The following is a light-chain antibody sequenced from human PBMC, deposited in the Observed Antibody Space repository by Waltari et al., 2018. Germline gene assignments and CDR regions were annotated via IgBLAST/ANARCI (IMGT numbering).Light chain of an antibody. CDR3: ASWDDSLNGHWV. J-gene: IGLJ3*02. CDR1: ASNLGGTL. CDR2: RSD. Sequence: QSVLTQPPSASGTPGQRVTISCSGSASNLGGTLVTGHQRLPGKAPKLLIYRSDQRPSGVPDRFSASKTGTSASLAISGLQSEDEADYFCASWDDSLNGHWVFGGGTKVTVL. V-gene: IGLV1-44*01.